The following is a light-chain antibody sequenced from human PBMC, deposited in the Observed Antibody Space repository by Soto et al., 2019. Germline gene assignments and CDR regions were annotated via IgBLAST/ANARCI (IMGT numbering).Light chain of an antibody. CDR2: EVS. Sequence: QTVLTQPASVSGSAGQSITISCTGTSSDVGGYKYVSWYQHHPGKAPKLMIYEVSSRPSGVSYRFSGSKSGNTASLTISGLQAEDEADYYCSSYTSSSTLLIFGTGTKVTVL. CDR3: SSYTSSSTLLI. CDR1: SSDVGGYKY. J-gene: IGLJ1*01. V-gene: IGLV2-14*01.